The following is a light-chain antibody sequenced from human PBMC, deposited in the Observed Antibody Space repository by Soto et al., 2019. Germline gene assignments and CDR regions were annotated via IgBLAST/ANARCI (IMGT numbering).Light chain of an antibody. V-gene: IGKV3-20*01. J-gene: IGKJ3*01. CDR2: STS. CDR1: QSVSSSY. CDR3: QQYASPPIT. Sequence: EIVLTQSPGTLSLSPGERATLSCRASQSVSSSYLAWYQQKPGQAPRLLIYSTSSRATGIPDRFSGSGSGTDFTLTISRLEPEDFAVYYCQQYASPPITFGPGTKGDIK.